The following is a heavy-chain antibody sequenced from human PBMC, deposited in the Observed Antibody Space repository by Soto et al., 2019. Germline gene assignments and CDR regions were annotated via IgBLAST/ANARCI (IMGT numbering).Heavy chain of an antibody. D-gene: IGHD3-16*01. Sequence: DSVKVSCKASGYSFTNNDVTWVRQATGQGLEWMGWMNPGSGDTGYAQKFQGRVTMTRDISIATAYMELSSLRSDDTAIYYCARMATFGSLNWFDPWGQGTLFTVSS. CDR1: GYSFTNND. J-gene: IGHJ5*02. CDR2: MNPGSGDT. V-gene: IGHV1-8*01. CDR3: ARMATFGSLNWFDP.